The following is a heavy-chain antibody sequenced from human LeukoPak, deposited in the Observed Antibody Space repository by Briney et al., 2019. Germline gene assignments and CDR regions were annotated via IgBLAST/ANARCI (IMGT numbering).Heavy chain of an antibody. CDR3: AREASSGWHIDY. CDR1: GGSISSYY. Sequence: SETLSLTCTVSGGSISSYYWSWIRQPPGKGLEWIGYIYYSGSTNYNPSLKSRVTMSVDTSKNQFSLKLSSVTAADTAVYYCAREASSGWHIDYWGQGTLVTVSS. D-gene: IGHD6-19*01. V-gene: IGHV4-59*01. J-gene: IGHJ4*02. CDR2: IYYSGST.